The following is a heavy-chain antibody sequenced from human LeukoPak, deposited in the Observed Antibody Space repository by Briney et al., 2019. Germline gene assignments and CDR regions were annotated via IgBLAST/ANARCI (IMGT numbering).Heavy chain of an antibody. CDR2: INHSGST. CDR3: ARGGGYYGSGSYTPPRWFDP. CDR1: GDSISTSY. Sequence: SETLSLTCTVSGDSISTSYWSWIRQPPGKGLEWIGEINHSGSTNYNPSLKSRVTISVDTSKNQFSLKLSSVTAADTAVYYCARGGGYYGSGSYTPPRWFDPWGQGTLVAVSS. D-gene: IGHD3-10*01. V-gene: IGHV4-34*01. J-gene: IGHJ5*02.